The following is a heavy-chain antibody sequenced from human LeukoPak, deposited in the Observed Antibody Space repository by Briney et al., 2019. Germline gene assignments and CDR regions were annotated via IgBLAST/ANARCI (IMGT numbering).Heavy chain of an antibody. V-gene: IGHV3-30*02. CDR1: GFTFSSYG. CDR3: AKSVGGDMGY. J-gene: IGHJ4*02. D-gene: IGHD3-10*01. Sequence: HSGGSLRLSCAASGFTFSSYGMHWVRQAPGKGLEWVAFIRYDGSNKYYADSVKGRFTISRDNSKNTLYLQMNSLRAEDTAVYYCAKSVGGDMGYWGQGTLVTVSS. CDR2: IRYDGSNK.